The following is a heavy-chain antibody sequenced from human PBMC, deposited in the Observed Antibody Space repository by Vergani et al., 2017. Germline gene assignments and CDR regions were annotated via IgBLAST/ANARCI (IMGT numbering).Heavy chain of an antibody. CDR3: ARDGWELLDYFYYMDV. D-gene: IGHD1-26*01. J-gene: IGHJ6*03. V-gene: IGHV3-74*01. CDR1: GFTFSSYS. CDR2: INSDGDST. Sequence: EVQLVESGGGLVKRGGSLRLSCAASGFTFSSYSMNWVRQAPGKGLMWVSRINSDGDSTSYADYVKGRFTISRDNAMNTLYLQMDSLRAEDTAVYYCARDGWELLDYFYYMDVWGKGTTVTVSS.